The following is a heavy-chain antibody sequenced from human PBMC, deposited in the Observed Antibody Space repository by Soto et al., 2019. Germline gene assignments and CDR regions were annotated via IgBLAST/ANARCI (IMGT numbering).Heavy chain of an antibody. CDR2: ISSSSIAI. V-gene: IGHV3-48*01. CDR1: GFTFSSSS. D-gene: IGHD6-13*01. J-gene: IGHJ4*02. CDR3: ARLRGSSNWETPS. Sequence: EVQLVESGGGLVQPGGSLRLSCAASGFTFSSSSMNWVRQAPGKGLEWVSYISSSSIAIYYADSVKGRFTISRDNAKKSLYLQMNSLRAEDTAVYYCARLRGSSNWETPSWGQGTLVTVSS.